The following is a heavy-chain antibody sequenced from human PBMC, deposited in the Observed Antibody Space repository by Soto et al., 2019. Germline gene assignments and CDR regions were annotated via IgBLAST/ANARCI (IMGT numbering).Heavy chain of an antibody. CDR1: RFTFSSYN. J-gene: IGHJ4*02. CDR2: ISSTSNYI. CDR3: ARDRTSVFDY. V-gene: IGHV3-21*01. D-gene: IGHD1-1*01. Sequence: PGGSLRLSCAASRFTFSSYNMNWVRQAPGKGLEWVSSISSTSNYIFYADSVKGRFTISRDNAENSLFLQMNSLRAEDTAVYYCARDRTSVFDYWGQGTLVTVSS.